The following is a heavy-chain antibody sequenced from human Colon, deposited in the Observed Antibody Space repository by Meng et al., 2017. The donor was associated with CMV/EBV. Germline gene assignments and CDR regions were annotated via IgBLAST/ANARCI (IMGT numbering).Heavy chain of an antibody. D-gene: IGHD5/OR15-5a*01. J-gene: IGHJ4*02. V-gene: IGHV1-2*06. CDR1: GYSFTGYY. CDR3: ARDRASLYYQFDS. CDR2: INTDDGDT. Sequence: QVQLVQSGFEVKRPGASVKVSCKASGYSFTGYYLHWLRQAPGQRLEWLGRINTDDGDTKYAPKFRGRATMTRDTSITTAYMELDGLTSDDTATYYCARDRASLYYQFDSWGQGTLVIVSS.